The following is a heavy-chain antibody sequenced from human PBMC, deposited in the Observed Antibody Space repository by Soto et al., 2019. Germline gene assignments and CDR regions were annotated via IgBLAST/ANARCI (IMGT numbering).Heavy chain of an antibody. Sequence: ASVKVSCKASGYTFTSYDINWVRQATGQGLEWMGWMNPNSGNTGYAQKFQGRVTMTRNTSIGTAYMELSSLRSEDTAVYYCASDSSFMTMVTTYAFDIWGQGTMVTVSS. CDR2: MNPNSGNT. CDR3: ASDSSFMTMVTTYAFDI. J-gene: IGHJ3*02. V-gene: IGHV1-8*01. CDR1: GYTFTSYD. D-gene: IGHD4-17*01.